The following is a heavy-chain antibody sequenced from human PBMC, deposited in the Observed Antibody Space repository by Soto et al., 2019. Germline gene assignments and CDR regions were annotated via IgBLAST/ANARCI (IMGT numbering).Heavy chain of an antibody. D-gene: IGHD6-13*01. CDR3: ASRYSSSWHNWFDP. V-gene: IGHV4-59*08. CDR2: IYYSGST. CDR1: DGSIRSYD. J-gene: IGHJ5*02. Sequence: SETLSVTSTVADGSIRSYDWSWVRKKPGKGLEWIGYIYYSGSTNYNPSLKSRVTISVDTSKNQFSLKLSSVTAADTAVYYCASRYSSSWHNWFDPWGQGTQVTVSS.